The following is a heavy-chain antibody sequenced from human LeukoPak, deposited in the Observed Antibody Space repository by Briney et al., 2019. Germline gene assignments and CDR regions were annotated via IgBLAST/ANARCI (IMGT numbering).Heavy chain of an antibody. CDR2: MYYSGST. Sequence: SETLSLTCTVSGASISSYYWSWLRRPPGKGLEWIAFMYYSGSTNYNPSLKSRVTISLDTSKNQFSLKLSSVTAADTAVYYCARRSISGNSWDYFDYWGQGTLVTVSS. CDR1: GASISSYY. D-gene: IGHD4-23*01. CDR3: ARRSISGNSWDYFDY. J-gene: IGHJ4*02. V-gene: IGHV4-59*08.